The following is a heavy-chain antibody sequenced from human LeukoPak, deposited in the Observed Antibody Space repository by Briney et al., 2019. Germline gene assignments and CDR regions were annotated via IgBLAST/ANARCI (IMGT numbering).Heavy chain of an antibody. CDR3: ARGYCSGGSCRSGRYYYYGMDV. V-gene: IGHV4-34*01. Sequence: SETLSLTCTVSGGSISGYYWSWIRQPPGKGLEWIGEINHSGSTNYNPSLKSRVTISVDTSKNQFPLKLSSVTAADTAVYYCARGYCSGGSCRSGRYYYYGMDVWGQGTTVTVSS. CDR1: GGSISGYY. CDR2: INHSGST. D-gene: IGHD2-15*01. J-gene: IGHJ6*02.